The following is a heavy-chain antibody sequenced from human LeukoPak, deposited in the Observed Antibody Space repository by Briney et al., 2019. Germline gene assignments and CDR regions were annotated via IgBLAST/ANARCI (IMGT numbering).Heavy chain of an antibody. Sequence: SETLSLTCTVSGGSISSGSYYWSWIRQPAGTGLEWIGRIYTSGSTNYNPSLKSRVTISVDTSKNQFSLKLSSVTAADTAVYYCARSRVEVRYFDYYFDYWGQGTLVTVSS. V-gene: IGHV4-61*02. D-gene: IGHD3-9*01. CDR1: GGSISSGSYY. CDR3: ARSRVEVRYFDYYFDY. J-gene: IGHJ4*02. CDR2: IYTSGST.